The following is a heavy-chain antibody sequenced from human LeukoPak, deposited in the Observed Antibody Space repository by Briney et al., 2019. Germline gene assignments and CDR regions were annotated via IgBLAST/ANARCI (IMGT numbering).Heavy chain of an antibody. V-gene: IGHV4-59*01. CDR2: IYYTGST. J-gene: IGHJ3*02. CDR3: ARVDYDFWKAFDI. CDR1: GGSITNFY. D-gene: IGHD3-3*01. Sequence: PSETLSLTCTVSGGSITNFYWSWVRQPPGKRLEWLGFIYYTGSTTYNPSLESRVTISVDTSKNQFSLKLSSVTAADTAVYYCARVDYDFWKAFDIWGQGTMVTVSS.